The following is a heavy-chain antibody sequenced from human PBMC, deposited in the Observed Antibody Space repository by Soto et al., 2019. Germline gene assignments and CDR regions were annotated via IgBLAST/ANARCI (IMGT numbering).Heavy chain of an antibody. D-gene: IGHD6-19*01. CDR3: ARGSKQWLVKGGMDV. Sequence: SETLSLTCAVYGGSFSGYYWSWIRQPPGKGLEWIGEINHSGSTNYNPSLKSRVTISVDTSKNQFSLKLSSVTAADTAVYYCARGSKQWLVKGGMDVWGKGTTVTVSS. CDR2: INHSGST. CDR1: GGSFSGYY. V-gene: IGHV4-34*01. J-gene: IGHJ6*03.